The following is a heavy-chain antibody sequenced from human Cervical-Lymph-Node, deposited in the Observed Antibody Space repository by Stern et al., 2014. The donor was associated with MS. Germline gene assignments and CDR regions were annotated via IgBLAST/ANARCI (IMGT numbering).Heavy chain of an antibody. CDR1: GYNTTSYG. CDR2: KSPYNGNT. J-gene: IGHJ4*02. D-gene: IGHD6-13*01. Sequence: QVQLVQSGGEVKKPGASVKVSCKASGYNTTSYGFTWVRQAPGQGLEWMERKSPYNGNTTYAQKFQGRVTMTTDTSTSTAYMEVRSLRSDDTAVYYCATFTSAAGTFNHWGQGTLVTVSS. CDR3: ATFTSAAGTFNH. V-gene: IGHV1-18*01.